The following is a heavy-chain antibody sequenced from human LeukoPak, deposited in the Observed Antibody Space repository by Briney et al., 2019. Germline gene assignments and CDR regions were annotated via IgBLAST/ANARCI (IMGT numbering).Heavy chain of an antibody. Sequence: GGSLRLSCATSGFTFNRFGMHWVRQAPGKGLEWVAVIWYDGSNKDYADSVKGRFTISRDNSKNTLYLQVSGLRAGDTAVYYCATSAHIEVGTAPPPDYWGQGTLVTVTS. CDR1: GFTFNRFG. V-gene: IGHV3-33*01. D-gene: IGHD2-21*02. J-gene: IGHJ4*02. CDR2: IWYDGSNK. CDR3: ATSAHIEVGTAPPPDY.